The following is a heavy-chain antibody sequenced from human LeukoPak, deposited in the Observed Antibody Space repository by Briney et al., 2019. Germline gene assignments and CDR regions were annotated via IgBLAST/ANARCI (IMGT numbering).Heavy chain of an antibody. CDR1: GFTFDDYG. CDR3: ARESQQLAYFDY. Sequence: GGSLRLSCAASGFTFDDYGLSWVRQVPGKGLEWVSGLNWNGASTGYADSVKGRFTISRDTSKNTLYLQMNSLRVDDTAIYYCARESQQLAYFDYWGQGTLVTVSS. J-gene: IGHJ4*02. CDR2: LNWNGAST. V-gene: IGHV3-20*04. D-gene: IGHD6-6*01.